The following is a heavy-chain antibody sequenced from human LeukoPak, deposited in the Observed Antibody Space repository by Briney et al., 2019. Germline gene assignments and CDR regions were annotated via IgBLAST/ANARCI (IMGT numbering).Heavy chain of an antibody. CDR3: AKGSNNYPDNFDY. D-gene: IGHD1-1*01. CDR1: GLGFSDYY. V-gene: IGHV3-11*01. J-gene: IGHJ4*02. Sequence: GGSLRLSCAASGLGFSDYYMTGIRQAPGKGLEWISYISSSGTTKYYADSVKGRFTISRDNAKKSVYLQMNSLRAEDTAVYYCAKGSNNYPDNFDYWGQGTLVTVSS. CDR2: ISSSGTTK.